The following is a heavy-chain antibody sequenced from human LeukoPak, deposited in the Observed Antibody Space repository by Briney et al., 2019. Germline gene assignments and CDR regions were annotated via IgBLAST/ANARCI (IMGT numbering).Heavy chain of an antibody. J-gene: IGHJ4*02. CDR2: IANDGRDK. Sequence: GGPLRLSCAASGFSFSSYGMYWVRQAPGKGPEGVAVIANDGRDKYQADSVKGRFIISRDNSKNTLYLQMNSLRGEDTAVYFCAKDRNIGPATYYLYYWGQGALVTVSS. V-gene: IGHV3-30*18. CDR1: GFSFSSYG. CDR3: AKDRNIGPATYYLYY. D-gene: IGHD2-2*01.